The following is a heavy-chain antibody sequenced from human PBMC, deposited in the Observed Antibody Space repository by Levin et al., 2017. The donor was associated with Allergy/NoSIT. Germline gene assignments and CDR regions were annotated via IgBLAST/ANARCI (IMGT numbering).Heavy chain of an antibody. CDR3: ARDWGYNYDSSGYRNGWFDP. CDR1: GGTFSSYV. D-gene: IGHD3-22*01. J-gene: IGHJ5*02. Sequence: KISCKASGGTFSSYVISWVRQAPGQGLEWMGGSIPSFGTVKYAQKFQGRVTITADESTSTAYMELRSLRSEDTAVYYCARDWGYNYDSSGYRNGWFDPWGQGTLVTVSS. V-gene: IGHV1-69*01. CDR2: SIPSFGTV.